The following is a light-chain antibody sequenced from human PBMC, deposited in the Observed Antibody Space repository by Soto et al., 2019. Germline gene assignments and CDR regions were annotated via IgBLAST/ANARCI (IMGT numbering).Light chain of an antibody. J-gene: IGKJ1*01. CDR2: GAS. CDR3: QQYAASPRT. CDR1: QTIGTN. V-gene: IGKV3-20*01. Sequence: EIVVTQSPATLSVSPGGRATLSCRASQTIGTNLVWYRQRPGQAPRLLIYGASSRATGIPDRFSGSGSATDFTLTISRLEPEDFAVYYCQQYAASPRTFGQGTKVDI.